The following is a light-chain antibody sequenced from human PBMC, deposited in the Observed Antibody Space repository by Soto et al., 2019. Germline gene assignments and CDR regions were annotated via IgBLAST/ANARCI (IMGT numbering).Light chain of an antibody. J-gene: IGKJ5*01. Sequence: EIVMTQSPATLSLSPGERATLSCRASQSVSSHLAWYQQKPGQAPRLLIYGASTRAAGIPDRFSGSGSGTDFTLTISSLEPEDFAVYFCQQHSNWPTTFGQGTRLEIK. CDR2: GAS. CDR1: QSVSSH. CDR3: QQHSNWPTT. V-gene: IGKV3-11*01.